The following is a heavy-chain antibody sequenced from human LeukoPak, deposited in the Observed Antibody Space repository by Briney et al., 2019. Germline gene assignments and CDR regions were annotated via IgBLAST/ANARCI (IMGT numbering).Heavy chain of an antibody. Sequence: SETLSLTCAVYGGSFSGYYWCWIRQPPGKGLEWIGEINHSGSTNYNPSLKSRVTISVDTSKNQFSLKLSSVTAADTAVYYCARSYDSSGYVYWGQGTLVTVSS. D-gene: IGHD3-22*01. J-gene: IGHJ4*02. CDR1: GGSFSGYY. CDR3: ARSYDSSGYVY. V-gene: IGHV4-34*01. CDR2: INHSGST.